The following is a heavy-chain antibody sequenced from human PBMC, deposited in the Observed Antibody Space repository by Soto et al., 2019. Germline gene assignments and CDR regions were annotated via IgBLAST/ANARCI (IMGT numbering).Heavy chain of an antibody. CDR1: GFTFSSYA. CDR3: ARAKLPGGVIVNFLDY. Sequence: PGGSLRLSCAASGFTFSSYAMHWVRQAPGKGLEWVAVISYDGSNKYYADSVKGRFTISRDNSKNTLYLQMNSLRAEDTAVYYCARAKLPGGVIVNFLDYWGQGTLVTVSS. D-gene: IGHD3-16*02. CDR2: ISYDGSNK. J-gene: IGHJ4*02. V-gene: IGHV3-30-3*01.